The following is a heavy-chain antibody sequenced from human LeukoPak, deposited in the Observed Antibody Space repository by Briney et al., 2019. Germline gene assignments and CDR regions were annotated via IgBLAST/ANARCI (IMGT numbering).Heavy chain of an antibody. CDR1: GGTFSSYA. Sequence: GASVKVSCKASGGTFSSYAISWVRQAPGQGLEWMGGIIPIFGTANYAQKFQGRVTITADESTSTAYMELSSLRSEDTAVYYYARWRFGDGYNPVYFDYWGQGTLVTVSS. CDR3: ARWRFGDGYNPVYFDY. J-gene: IGHJ4*02. V-gene: IGHV1-69*13. CDR2: IIPIFGTA. D-gene: IGHD5-24*01.